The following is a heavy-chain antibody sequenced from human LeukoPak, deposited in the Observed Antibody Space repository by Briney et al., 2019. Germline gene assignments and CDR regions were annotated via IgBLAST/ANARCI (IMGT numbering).Heavy chain of an antibody. Sequence: GGSLRLSCTAFGFTFGDYAMSWVRQAPGKGLEWVSAISGSGGSTYYADSVKGRFTISRDNSKNTLYLQMNSLRAEDTAVYYCAKGELCPLDYWGQGTLVTVSS. CDR1: GFTFGDYA. J-gene: IGHJ4*02. CDR3: AKGELCPLDY. V-gene: IGHV3-23*01. D-gene: IGHD1-7*01. CDR2: ISGSGGST.